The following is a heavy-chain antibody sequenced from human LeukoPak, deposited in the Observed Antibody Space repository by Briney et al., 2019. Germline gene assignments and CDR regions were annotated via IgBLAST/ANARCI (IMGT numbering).Heavy chain of an antibody. V-gene: IGHV1-69*05. CDR3: ARPWDSSGWYFYFDY. CDR2: IIPIFGTA. Sequence: SVKVSCKASGGTFSSYAISWVRQAPGQGLEWMGGIIPIFGTANYAQKFQGRVTITTDESTSTAYMELSSLRSEDTAVYYCARPWDSSGWYFYFDYWGQGTLVTVSS. CDR1: GGTFSSYA. D-gene: IGHD6-19*01. J-gene: IGHJ4*02.